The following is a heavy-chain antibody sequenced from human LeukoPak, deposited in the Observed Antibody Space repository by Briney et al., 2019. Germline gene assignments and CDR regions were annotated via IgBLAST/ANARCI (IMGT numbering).Heavy chain of an antibody. Sequence: GRSLRLSCAASGFTFDDYAMHWVRQAPGKGLEWVSGITWNSGSIGYADSVKGRFTISRDNAKNSLYLQMNSLRAEDTALYYCAKDLVSGAAAGQYYYYYGVDVWGQGTTVTVSS. CDR1: GFTFDDYA. D-gene: IGHD6-13*01. CDR3: AKDLVSGAAAGQYYYYYGVDV. CDR2: ITWNSGSI. V-gene: IGHV3-9*01. J-gene: IGHJ6*02.